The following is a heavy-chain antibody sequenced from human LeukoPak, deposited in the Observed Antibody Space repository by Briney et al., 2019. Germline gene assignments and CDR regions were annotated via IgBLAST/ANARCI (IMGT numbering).Heavy chain of an antibody. CDR2: INNDGST. CDR3: AGHHPRNTVDF. CDR1: GGSISSYY. D-gene: IGHD2-8*02. Sequence: SETLSLTCTVSGGSISSYYWSWIRQPPGKGLEYIGYINNDGSTNYNPSLKSRVTISLDTSKNQFSLKLSSVTAADTAVYYCAGHHPRNTVDFWGQGTLVTVSS. V-gene: IGHV4-59*08. J-gene: IGHJ4*02.